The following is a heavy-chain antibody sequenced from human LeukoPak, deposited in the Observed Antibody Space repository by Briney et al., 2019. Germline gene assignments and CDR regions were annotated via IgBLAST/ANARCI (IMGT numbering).Heavy chain of an antibody. CDR1: GGSISSSSYY. D-gene: IGHD1-26*01. J-gene: IGHJ4*02. V-gene: IGHV4-39*01. Sequence: PSETLSLTCTVSGGSISSSSYYWGWIRQPPGKGLEWIGSIYYSGSTYYNPSLKSRVTISVDTSKNQFSLKLSSVTAADTAVYYCARHGRELLTFDCWGQGTLVTVSS. CDR3: ARHGRELLTFDC. CDR2: IYYSGST.